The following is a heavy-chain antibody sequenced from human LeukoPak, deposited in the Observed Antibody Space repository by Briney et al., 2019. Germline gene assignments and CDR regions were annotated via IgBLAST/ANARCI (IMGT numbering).Heavy chain of an antibody. CDR1: GYTFTGYY. V-gene: IGHV1-2*02. CDR3: ARDFDYSNYVFWFDP. D-gene: IGHD4-11*01. Sequence: GASVKVSCKASGYTFTGYYMHWVRHAPGQGLEWMGWINPNSGGTNYAQKFQGRVTMTRDTSISTAYMELSRLRSDDTAVYYCARDFDYSNYVFWFDPWGQGTLVTVSS. CDR2: INPNSGGT. J-gene: IGHJ5*02.